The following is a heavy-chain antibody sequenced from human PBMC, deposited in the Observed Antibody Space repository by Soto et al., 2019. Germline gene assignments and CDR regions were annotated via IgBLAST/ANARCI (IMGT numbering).Heavy chain of an antibody. CDR3: ARVRGPKQQYYYGMDV. D-gene: IGHD6-13*01. J-gene: IGHJ6*02. V-gene: IGHV1-18*01. CDR1: GYTFTSYG. Sequence: QVQLVQSGAEVKKPGASVKVSCKASGYTFTSYGISWVRQAPGQGLEWMGWISAYNGNTNYAQKLQGRVTMTTDTSTSPAYMELRSLRSDDTAVYYCARVRGPKQQYYYGMDVWGQGTTVTVSS. CDR2: ISAYNGNT.